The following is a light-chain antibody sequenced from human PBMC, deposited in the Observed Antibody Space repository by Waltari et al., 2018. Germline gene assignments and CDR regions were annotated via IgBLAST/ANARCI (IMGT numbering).Light chain of an antibody. J-gene: IGLJ3*02. V-gene: IGLV4-69*01. CDR2: RNSDGSN. CDR3: QTWGTGIQV. CDR1: SGHSSYA. Sequence: QLVLTQSHSASASLGASVKLTCTLSSGHSSYAIAWHQQQPEKGPRYLMKRNSDGSNSKGDGIPDLCSCSSSGAERYRTISSLQSEDEAYYYCQTWGTGIQVFGGGTKLTVL.